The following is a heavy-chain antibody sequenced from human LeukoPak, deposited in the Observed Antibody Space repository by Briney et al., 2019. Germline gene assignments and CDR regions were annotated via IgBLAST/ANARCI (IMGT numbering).Heavy chain of an antibody. D-gene: IGHD5-12*01. CDR1: GFNFRAYA. V-gene: IGHV3-23*01. CDR3: AKDGVATQHALDI. Sequence: GGSLRLSCAASGFNFRAYAMTWVRQPPAKGLDWVSGISGSGGTTYYADSVRGRFTISRDNSKNTVYLQLNSLRAEDTAVYYCAKDGVATQHALDIWGHGTMVTVSS. J-gene: IGHJ3*02. CDR2: ISGSGGTT.